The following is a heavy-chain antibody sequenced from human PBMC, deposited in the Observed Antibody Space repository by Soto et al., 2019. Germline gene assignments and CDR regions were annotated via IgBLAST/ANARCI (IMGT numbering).Heavy chain of an antibody. Sequence: GESLKISCTASGFTFGDYAMSWVRQAPGKGLEWVGFIRSKAYGGTTEYAASVKGRFTISRDDSKSIAYLQMNSLKTEDTAVYYCTREIPYGDYDYWGQGTLVTVSS. CDR3: TREIPYGDYDY. J-gene: IGHJ4*02. CDR1: GFTFGDYA. V-gene: IGHV3-49*04. CDR2: IRSKAYGGTT. D-gene: IGHD4-17*01.